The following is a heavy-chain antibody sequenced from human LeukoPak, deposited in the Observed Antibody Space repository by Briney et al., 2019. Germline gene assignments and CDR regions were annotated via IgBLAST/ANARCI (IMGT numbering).Heavy chain of an antibody. CDR1: GFTLSDYY. CDR2: ISSSGSTI. V-gene: IGHV3-11*01. Sequence: GGSLRLSCAASGFTLSDYYMSWIRQAPGKGLEWVSYISSSGSTIYYADSVKGRFTISRDNAKNSLYLQMNSLRAEDTAVYYCARDQYYDILTGYYRYGMDVWGQGTTVTVSS. D-gene: IGHD3-9*01. J-gene: IGHJ6*02. CDR3: ARDQYYDILTGYYRYGMDV.